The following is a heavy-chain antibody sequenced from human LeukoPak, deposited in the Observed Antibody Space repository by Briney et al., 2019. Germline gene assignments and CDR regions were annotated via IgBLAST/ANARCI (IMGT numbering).Heavy chain of an antibody. Sequence: PSQTLSLTCAVSGGSISSGGYSRSWIRQPPGKGLEWIGYIYHSGSTYYNPSLKSRVTISVDRSKNQFFLKLSSVTAADTAVYYCARGAYYYDSSGYRNYWFDPWGQGTLVTVSS. CDR3: ARGAYYYDSSGYRNYWFDP. CDR1: GGSISSGGYS. D-gene: IGHD3-22*01. CDR2: IYHSGST. V-gene: IGHV4-30-2*01. J-gene: IGHJ5*02.